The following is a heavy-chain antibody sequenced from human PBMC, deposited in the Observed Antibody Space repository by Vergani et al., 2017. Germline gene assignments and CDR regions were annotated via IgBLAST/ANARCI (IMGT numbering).Heavy chain of an antibody. CDR2: IASSGTI. D-gene: IGHD3-3*01. J-gene: IGHJ4*02. V-gene: IGHV4-4*03. CDR1: GGSISGTNW. CDR3: AKGGTITIFGSVDYY. Sequence: QVQLQESGPGLVKPPGTLSLTCAVSGGSISGTNWWSWVRQAPGKGLEWVAAIASSGTITYYSDSVKSRFTVSRDNSQNTLFLQMSSLRAEDTALYYCAKGGTITIFGSVDYYWGQGTLVTVSS.